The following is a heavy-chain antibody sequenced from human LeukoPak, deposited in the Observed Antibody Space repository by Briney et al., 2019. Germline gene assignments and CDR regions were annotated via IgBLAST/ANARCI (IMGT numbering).Heavy chain of an antibody. Sequence: SETLSLTCTVSGGSISSSSYYWGWIRQPPGKGLGWIGSIYYSGSTYYNPSLKSRVTISVDTSKNQFSLKLSSVTAADTAVYYCASIPYGSGSYPDYWGQGTLVTVSS. V-gene: IGHV4-39*01. J-gene: IGHJ4*02. CDR1: GGSISSSSYY. CDR2: IYYSGST. CDR3: ASIPYGSGSYPDY. D-gene: IGHD3-10*01.